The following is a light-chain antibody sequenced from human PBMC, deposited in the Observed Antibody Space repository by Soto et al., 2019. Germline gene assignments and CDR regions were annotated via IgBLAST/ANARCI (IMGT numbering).Light chain of an antibody. J-gene: IGLJ1*01. CDR1: SSDVGSYNL. V-gene: IGLV2-23*01. CDR3: CSYAGSSTSLDV. CDR2: EGS. Sequence: QSALTQPASVSGSPGQSITISCTGTSSDVGSYNLVSWYQQHPGKAPKLMIYEGSKRPSGVSNRFSGSKSGNTASLTISGLQAEDEAAYYCCSYAGSSTSLDVFGTGTKLTVL.